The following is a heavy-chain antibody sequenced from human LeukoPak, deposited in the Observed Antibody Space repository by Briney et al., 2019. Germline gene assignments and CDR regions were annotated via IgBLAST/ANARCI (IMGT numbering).Heavy chain of an antibody. J-gene: IGHJ3*02. D-gene: IGHD3-3*01. CDR3: ASLRFLEWLISAAFDI. V-gene: IGHV3-21*01. Sequence: GGSLRLSCAASGFTFDDYAMHWVRQAPGKGLEWVSSISSSSSYIYYADSVKGRFTISRDNAKNSLYLQMNSLRAEDTAVYYCASLRFLEWLISAAFDIWGQGTMVTVSS. CDR1: GFTFDDYA. CDR2: ISSSSSYI.